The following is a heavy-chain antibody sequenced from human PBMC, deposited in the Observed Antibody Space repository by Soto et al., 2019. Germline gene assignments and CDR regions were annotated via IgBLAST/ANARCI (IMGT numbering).Heavy chain of an antibody. Sequence: RGSLRLSCAASGFTFIRYSINCFRHSPGKGLEWVSSISSTTNYIYYADSMKGRFTVSRDNAKNSVYLDMNSLSAEDTAVYYCARESEDLTSNFDYWGQGTLVTVSS. CDR2: ISSTTNYI. CDR1: GFTFIRYS. V-gene: IGHV3-21*01. J-gene: IGHJ4*02. CDR3: ARESEDLTSNFDY.